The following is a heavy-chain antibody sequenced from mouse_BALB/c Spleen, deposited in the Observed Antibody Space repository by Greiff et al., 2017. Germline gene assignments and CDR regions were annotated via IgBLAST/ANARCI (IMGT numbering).Heavy chain of an antibody. D-gene: IGHD2-14*01. J-gene: IGHJ3*01. Sequence: DVKLQESGPGLVKPSQSLSLTCTVTGYSITSDYAWNWIRQFPGNKLEWMGYISYSGSTSYNPSLKSRISITRDTSKNQFFLQLNSVTTEDTATYYCASGVSPYYRYDAWFAYWGQGTLVTVSA. CDR2: ISYSGST. V-gene: IGHV3-2*02. CDR1: GYSITSDYA. CDR3: ASGVSPYYRYDAWFAY.